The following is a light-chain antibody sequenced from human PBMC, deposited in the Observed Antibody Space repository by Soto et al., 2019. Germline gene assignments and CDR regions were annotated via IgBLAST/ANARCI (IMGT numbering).Light chain of an antibody. V-gene: IGKV3-20*01. Sequence: EVVFTQSPGTLSLSPRERATLSCSASQSVSNNYLAWYQHKPGQAPRLLIYGASNRAPGIPDRFSGSGSGPDFTLTISRLEPEDFAVYYCQQYPASPRTFGQGTLVEVK. CDR2: GAS. CDR3: QQYPASPRT. CDR1: QSVSNNY. J-gene: IGKJ1*01.